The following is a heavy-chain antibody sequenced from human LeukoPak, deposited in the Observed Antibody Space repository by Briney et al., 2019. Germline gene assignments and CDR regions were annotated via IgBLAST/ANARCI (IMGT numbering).Heavy chain of an antibody. CDR3: ARGTMASDF. J-gene: IGHJ4*02. V-gene: IGHV3-11*01. CDR2: ISISGTTT. D-gene: IGHD3-10*01. Sequence: GGSLRLSCAASGFTFGDYYMTWIRQTPGKGLEWVSYISISGTTTFYEDSVKGRFTISRDNTKNSLYLQMNSLRAEDTAMYYCARGTMASDFWGQGTLVTVSS. CDR1: GFTFGDYY.